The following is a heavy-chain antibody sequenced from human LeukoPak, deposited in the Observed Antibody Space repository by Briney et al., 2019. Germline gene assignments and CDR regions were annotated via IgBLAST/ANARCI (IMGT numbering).Heavy chain of an antibody. J-gene: IGHJ6*04. CDR1: GGTFNIYA. CDR2: IIPIFGTA. CDR3: ARAPWETTIYYYYGMDV. V-gene: IGHV1-69*06. Sequence: SVTVSYKASGGTFNIYAISWVRQAPGQGLEWMVGIIPIFGTANYAQKFQGRVTITADKSTSTAYVELSSLRSEDTAVYYCARAPWETTIYYYYGMDVWGKGTTVTVSS. D-gene: IGHD1-26*01.